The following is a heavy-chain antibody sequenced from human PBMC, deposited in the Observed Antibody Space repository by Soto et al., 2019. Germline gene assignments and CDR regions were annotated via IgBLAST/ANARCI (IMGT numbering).Heavy chain of an antibody. J-gene: IGHJ3*01. V-gene: IGHV4-4*02. CDR1: GASVTLSNW. CDR2: AYHSGST. D-gene: IGHD4-17*01. CDR3: ARATDAYGDAYDV. Sequence: QMQLQQSGPGLVKPSGTLSLTCTVSGASVTLSNWWTWIRQSPGRGLEWIGQAYHSGSTNYNPSLETRVTISVDTSKNQFSLNLPSVTAADTAVYYCARATDAYGDAYDVWGQGTSVTVSS.